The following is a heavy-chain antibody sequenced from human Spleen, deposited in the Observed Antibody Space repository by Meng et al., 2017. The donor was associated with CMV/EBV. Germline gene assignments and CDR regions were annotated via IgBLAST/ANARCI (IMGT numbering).Heavy chain of an antibody. CDR1: GFTFSSYS. Sequence: GGSLRLSCAASGFTFSSYSMNWVRQAPGKGVEWVASISSSSSYIYYANSVQGRFTISRDNAENSLYLQMNSLRAENTAVYYCAAVYCSGGRCYYREYFQHWGQGTLVTVSS. V-gene: IGHV3-21*01. CDR3: AAVYCSGGRCYYREYFQH. CDR2: ISSSSSYI. D-gene: IGHD2-15*01. J-gene: IGHJ1*01.